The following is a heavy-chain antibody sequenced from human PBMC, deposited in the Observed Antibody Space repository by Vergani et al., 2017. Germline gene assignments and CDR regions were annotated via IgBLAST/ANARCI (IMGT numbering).Heavy chain of an antibody. Sequence: EVQLLQSEGAVVQPGGSLRLSCVASGFTFSRHAMSWVRQGHGQGLEWVSSLKNTGDSTHYADSVKGRFTISRDNSKNTLYLQMNSLRVEDTAVYYCGRGSDNYNWGQGTLVTVSS. V-gene: IGHV3-23*01. D-gene: IGHD5-24*01. CDR1: GFTFSRHA. CDR3: GRGSDNYN. J-gene: IGHJ4*02. CDR2: LKNTGDST.